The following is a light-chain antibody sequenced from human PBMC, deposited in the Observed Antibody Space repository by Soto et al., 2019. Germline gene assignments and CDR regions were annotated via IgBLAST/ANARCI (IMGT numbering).Light chain of an antibody. J-gene: IGKJ1*01. CDR1: QGISSY. CDR3: QQYYSYPHT. Sequence: AIRMTQSPSSFSASTGDRVTITCRASQGISSYLAWYQQKPGKAPKLLIYAASTLQSGDPSGFSGSGSGTDFTLTISCLQSEDFATYYCQQYYSYPHTFGQGTKVEIK. V-gene: IGKV1-8*01. CDR2: AAS.